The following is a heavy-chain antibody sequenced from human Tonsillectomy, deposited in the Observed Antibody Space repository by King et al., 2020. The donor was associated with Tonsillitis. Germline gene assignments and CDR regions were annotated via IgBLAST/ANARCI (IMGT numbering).Heavy chain of an antibody. J-gene: IGHJ3*02. CDR2: ISYDGGNK. Sequence: VQLVESGGGVVQSGRSLRLSCAAAGFAFNSFSMQWVRQAPGKGLECVALISYDGGNKKYADSVKGRFTVSRDNSKNTLDLQMNTLRPEDTAVYYCARGVYGGAFDTWGQGTKVTVSS. V-gene: IGHV3-30*03. D-gene: IGHD4-23*01. CDR3: ARGVYGGAFDT. CDR1: GFAFNSFS.